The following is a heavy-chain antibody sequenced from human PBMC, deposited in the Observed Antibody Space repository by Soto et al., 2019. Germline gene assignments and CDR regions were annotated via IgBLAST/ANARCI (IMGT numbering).Heavy chain of an antibody. J-gene: IGHJ3*01. V-gene: IGHV3-30*03. CDR1: GFTFSSYG. D-gene: IGHD3-22*01. CDR2: MSYDGSKE. Sequence: GGSLRLSCAASGFTFSSYGMHWVRQAPGKGLEWVAVMSYDGSKEYYADSVKGRFTISRDSSKNTLYLQMNSLRAEDTAVYYCARDGPALIIIVAAFDVWGQGTMVTVSS. CDR3: ARDGPALIIIVAAFDV.